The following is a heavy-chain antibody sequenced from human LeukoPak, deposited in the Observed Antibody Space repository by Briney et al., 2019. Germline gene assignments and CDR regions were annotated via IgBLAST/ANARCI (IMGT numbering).Heavy chain of an antibody. CDR1: GGSISDYC. D-gene: IGHD6-19*01. Sequence: SETLSLTCAVSGGSISDYCWSWVRQPPGKGLEWIWFGHFDGNSNYNPSLRGGVPTSLDTSGTQFSLKLTSWAATARVVYFFARQYSSSGYYIFDDWGQGTLVTASS. CDR3: ARQYSSSGYYIFDD. V-gene: IGHV4-59*08. CDR2: GHFDGNS. J-gene: IGHJ4*02.